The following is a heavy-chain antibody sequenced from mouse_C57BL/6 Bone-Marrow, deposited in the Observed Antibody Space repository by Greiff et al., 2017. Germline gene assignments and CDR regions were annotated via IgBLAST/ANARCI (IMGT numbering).Heavy chain of an antibody. CDR1: GYTFTSYW. D-gene: IGHD3-3*01. V-gene: IGHV1-64*01. CDR2: IHPNSGST. Sequence: QVQLKQPGAELVKPGASVKLSCKASGYTFTSYWMHWVKQRPGQGLEWIGMIHPNSGSTNYNEKFKSKATLTVDKSSSTAYMQLSSLTSEDSAVYYCARSLRDYAMDYWGQGTSVTVSS. J-gene: IGHJ4*01. CDR3: ARSLRDYAMDY.